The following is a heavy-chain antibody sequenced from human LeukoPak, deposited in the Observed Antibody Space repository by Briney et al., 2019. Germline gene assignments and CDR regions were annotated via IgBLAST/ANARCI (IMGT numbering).Heavy chain of an antibody. J-gene: IGHJ4*02. D-gene: IGHD1-26*01. V-gene: IGHV4-39*07. Sequence: SETLSLTCTVSGGSISSSSYYWGWIRQPPGKGLEWIGSIYYSGSTYYNPSLKSRVTISVDTSKNQFSLKLSSVTAADTAVYYCARGVRGSYFNIFDYWGQGTLVTVSS. CDR2: IYYSGST. CDR3: ARGVRGSYFNIFDY. CDR1: GGSISSSSYY.